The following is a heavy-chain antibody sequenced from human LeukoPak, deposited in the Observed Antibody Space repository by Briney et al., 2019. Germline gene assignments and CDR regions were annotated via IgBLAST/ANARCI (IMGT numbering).Heavy chain of an antibody. J-gene: IGHJ6*03. CDR1: GGSISSYF. V-gene: IGHV4-4*07. CDR2: IYSNGIT. Sequence: SETLSLTCTVSGGSISSYFWTWIRQPAGKGLEWLGRIYSNGITNYNPSLKSRVTISIDQSKKQFSLTLGSVTGGGPAIFYRASSSNFYYYYMDVWGKGTTVSVSS. CDR3: ASSSNFYYYYMDV.